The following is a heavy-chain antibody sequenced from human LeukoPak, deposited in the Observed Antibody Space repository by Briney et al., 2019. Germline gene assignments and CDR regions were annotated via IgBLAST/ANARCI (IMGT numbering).Heavy chain of an antibody. D-gene: IGHD3-22*01. Sequence: SQTLSLTCTVSGGSISSGTYYWTWIRQPAGKGLEWIGRIYTTGSTNYDPSLKSRVTMSTDTSKNQFSLKLSSVTAADTAVYYCARVTTGGYYNCWGQGTLVTVSS. CDR3: ARVTTGGYYNC. V-gene: IGHV4-61*02. CDR2: IYTTGST. CDR1: GGSISSGTYY. J-gene: IGHJ4*02.